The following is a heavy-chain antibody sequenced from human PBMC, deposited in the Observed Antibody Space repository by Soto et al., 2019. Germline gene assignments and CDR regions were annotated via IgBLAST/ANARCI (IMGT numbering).Heavy chain of an antibody. CDR3: ARGPSLSTVTTFFFDY. V-gene: IGHV3-7*03. CDR1: GFTFSSYW. J-gene: IGHJ4*02. D-gene: IGHD4-4*01. CDR2: IKQDGSEK. Sequence: GGSLRLSCAASGFTFSSYWMSWVRQAPGKGLEWVANIKQDGSEKYYVDSVKGRFTISRDNAKNSLYLQMNSLRAEDTVVYYCARGPSLSTVTTFFFDYWGQGTLVTVSS.